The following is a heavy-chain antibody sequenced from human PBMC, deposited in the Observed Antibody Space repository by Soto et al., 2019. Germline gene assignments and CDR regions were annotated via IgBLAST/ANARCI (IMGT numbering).Heavy chain of an antibody. J-gene: IGHJ4*02. V-gene: IGHV3-74*01. Sequence: EVQLVESGGDLVQPGGSLRLSCAASGFTFSSYWMHWVRQAPGKGLVWVSRINSDGSSTSYADSVKGRFTISRDNAKNTLYLKMNSLRAEDTAVYYCVRTSLVVAAATREDSWGQGTLVTVSS. D-gene: IGHD2-15*01. CDR3: VRTSLVVAAATREDS. CDR2: INSDGSST. CDR1: GFTFSSYW.